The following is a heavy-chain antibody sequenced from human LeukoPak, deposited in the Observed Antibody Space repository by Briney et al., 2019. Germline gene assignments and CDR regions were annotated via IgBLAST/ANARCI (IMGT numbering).Heavy chain of an antibody. Sequence: ASVKVSCKASGYTFTSYGISWVRQAPGQGLEWMGWISAYNGNTNYAQKLQGRVTMTTDTSTSTAYMELRSLRSDDTAVYYCARDAPYQLLINWFDPWGQGTLVTVSS. CDR3: ARDAPYQLLINWFDP. V-gene: IGHV1-18*01. D-gene: IGHD2-2*01. CDR1: GYTFTSYG. J-gene: IGHJ5*02. CDR2: ISAYNGNT.